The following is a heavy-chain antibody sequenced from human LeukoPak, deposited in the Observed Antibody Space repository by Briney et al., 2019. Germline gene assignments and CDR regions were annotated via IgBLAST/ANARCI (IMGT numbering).Heavy chain of an antibody. CDR3: ARDVEDYDSFHGWFDP. D-gene: IGHD3-22*01. V-gene: IGHV1-2*02. Sequence: GASVKVSCKASGYTFTGYYMHWVRQAPGQGLEWMGWINPNSGGTNYAQKFQGRVTMTRDTSISTAYMELSRLRSDDTAVYYCARDVEDYDSFHGWFDPWGQGTLVTVSS. J-gene: IGHJ5*02. CDR1: GYTFTGYY. CDR2: INPNSGGT.